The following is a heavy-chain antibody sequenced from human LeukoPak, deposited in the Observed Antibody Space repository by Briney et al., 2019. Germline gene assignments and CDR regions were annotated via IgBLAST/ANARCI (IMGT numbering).Heavy chain of an antibody. CDR2: IWYDGSNK. Sequence: GGSLRLSCAASGFTFSSYGMHWVRQAPGKGLEWVAVIWYDGSNKYYADSVKGRFTISRDNSKNTLYLQMNSLRAEDTAVYYCARDRGTTVATYSDYWGQGTLVTVSS. CDR3: ARDRGTTVATYSDY. J-gene: IGHJ4*02. D-gene: IGHD4-17*01. CDR1: GFTFSSYG. V-gene: IGHV3-33*01.